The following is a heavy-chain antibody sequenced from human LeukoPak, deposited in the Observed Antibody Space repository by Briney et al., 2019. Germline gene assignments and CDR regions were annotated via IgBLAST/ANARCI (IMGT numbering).Heavy chain of an antibody. J-gene: IGHJ6*03. CDR2: IRYDGSNK. D-gene: IGHD1-26*01. CDR1: GFTFSSYG. V-gene: IGHV3-30*02. Sequence: PGGSLRLSCAASGFTFSSYGMHWVRQAPGKGLEWVAFIRYDGSNKYYADSVKGRFTISRDNSKNTLYLQMNSLRAEDTAVYYCAKDSGSFGAYYYYYMDVWGKGTTVTVSS. CDR3: AKDSGSFGAYYYYYMDV.